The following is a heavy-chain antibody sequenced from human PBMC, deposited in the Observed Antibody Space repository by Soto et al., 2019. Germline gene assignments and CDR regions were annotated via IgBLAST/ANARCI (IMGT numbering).Heavy chain of an antibody. Sequence: PGESLKISCKGSGYSFPNYWIGWVRQMPGKGLEWMGIIYPGDSDTRYSPSFQGQVTISADKSISTAYLQWSSLKASDTAMYYCAREGGNLYYYYGMDVWGQGTTVTVSS. D-gene: IGHD3-16*01. V-gene: IGHV5-51*01. CDR2: IYPGDSDT. CDR1: GYSFPNYW. CDR3: AREGGNLYYYYGMDV. J-gene: IGHJ6*02.